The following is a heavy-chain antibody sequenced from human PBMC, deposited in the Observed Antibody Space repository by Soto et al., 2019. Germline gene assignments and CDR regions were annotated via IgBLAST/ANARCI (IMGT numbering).Heavy chain of an antibody. D-gene: IGHD5-12*01. V-gene: IGHV3-23*01. J-gene: IGHJ4*02. CDR2: ISGSGGST. CDR3: AKDRIYSGYVIEHDY. CDR1: GFTFSSYA. Sequence: GGSLRLSCAASGFTFSSYAMSWVRQAPGKGLEWVSAISGSGGSTYYADSVKGRFTISRDNSKNTLYLQMNSLRAEDTAVYYCAKDRIYSGYVIEHDYWGQGTLVTVSS.